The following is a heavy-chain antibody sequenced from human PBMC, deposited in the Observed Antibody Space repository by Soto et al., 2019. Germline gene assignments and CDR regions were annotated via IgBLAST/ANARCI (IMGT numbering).Heavy chain of an antibody. CDR2: INPNSGGT. Sequence: SVRRDCTASGYTFTGYYMHWVRQAPGQGLEWMGWINPNSGGTNYAQKFQGRGTMARDTSISTAYMELRRLRSDDTAVYYCASGSSTSSSALFDYHYGMYFCGQGNTGTVS. J-gene: IGHJ6*02. V-gene: IGHV1-2*02. CDR3: ASGSSTSSSALFDYHYGMYF. D-gene: IGHD2-2*01. CDR1: GYTFTGYY.